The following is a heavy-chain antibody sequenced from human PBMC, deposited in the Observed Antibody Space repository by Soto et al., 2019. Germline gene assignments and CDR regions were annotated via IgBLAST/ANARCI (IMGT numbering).Heavy chain of an antibody. J-gene: IGHJ4*02. Sequence: QVQLMQSGAEVKKPGASVTISCKASGYTFTSYYIHWVRQAPRRGLEWMAIINPSGGSTNYAQKSQGRVTGPRAAAPRTVNMELSSPSSEDTAVYYCARDLTAADYWGQGTLGTVSS. V-gene: IGHV1-46*01. CDR3: ARDLTAADY. CDR2: INPSGGST. D-gene: IGHD2-21*02. CDR1: GYTFTSYY.